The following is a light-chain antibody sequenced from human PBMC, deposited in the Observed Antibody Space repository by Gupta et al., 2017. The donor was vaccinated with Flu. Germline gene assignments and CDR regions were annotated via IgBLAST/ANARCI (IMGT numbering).Light chain of an antibody. J-gene: IGLJ1*01. V-gene: IGLV2-14*04. Sequence: SITISCTGTSSDVGAYHYISWYQQHPGKAPRLLIYDVTNRPAGASHRFSGSKSANTASLTISGLQTEDEADYYCVSLTSSTAYVFGTGTKVTVL. CDR3: VSLTSSTAYV. CDR1: SSDVGAYHY. CDR2: DVT.